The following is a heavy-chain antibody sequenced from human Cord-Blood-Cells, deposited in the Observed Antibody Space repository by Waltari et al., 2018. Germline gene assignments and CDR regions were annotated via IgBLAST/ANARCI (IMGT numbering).Heavy chain of an antibody. CDR2: INHSGST. CDR3: ARWGTTGTTDYFDY. CDR1: GGSFSGYY. Sequence: QVQLQQWGAGLLKPSETLSLTCAVYGGSFSGYYWSWIRQPPGKWLEWIGEINHSGSTNYNPSLKSRVTISVDTSKNQFSLKLSSVTAADTAVYYCARWGTTGTTDYFDYWGQGTLVTVSS. D-gene: IGHD1-1*01. V-gene: IGHV4-34*01. J-gene: IGHJ4*02.